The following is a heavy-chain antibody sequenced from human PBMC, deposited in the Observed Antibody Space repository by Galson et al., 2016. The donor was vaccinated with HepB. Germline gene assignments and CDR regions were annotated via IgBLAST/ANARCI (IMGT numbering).Heavy chain of an antibody. D-gene: IGHD6-13*01. Sequence: PALVKPTQTLTLTCTFSGFSLTSDGVGVAWIRQSPGKALEWLALIYWDNYKAYRSSLESRLTITKAPSKNQVVLTMTSMDPVDTATYYCAHRGRAGAADVHNYILDVWGPGTTVTVSS. CDR3: AHRGRAGAADVHNYILDV. CDR2: IYWDNYK. V-gene: IGHV2-5*02. CDR1: GFSLTSDGVG. J-gene: IGHJ6*02.